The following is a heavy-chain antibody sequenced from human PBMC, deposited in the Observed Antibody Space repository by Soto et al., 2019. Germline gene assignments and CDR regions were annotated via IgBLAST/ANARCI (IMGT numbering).Heavy chain of an antibody. CDR1: GYTFSSYG. J-gene: IGHJ6*02. CDR3: ARDAGSDSYYFYAMDV. Sequence: QVQLVQSGAEVAQPGASVRVSCKAAGYTFSSYGFSWVRQAPGHGLEWVGWISGNTGHTNYAEKVQDRVTMTTDTSTNTAYMELTSLNSDDSAVYFCARDAGSDSYYFYAMDVWGQGTTLTVSS. D-gene: IGHD1-26*01. CDR2: ISGNTGHT. V-gene: IGHV1-18*01.